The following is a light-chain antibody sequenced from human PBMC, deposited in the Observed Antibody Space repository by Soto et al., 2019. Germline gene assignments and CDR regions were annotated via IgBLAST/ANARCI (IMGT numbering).Light chain of an antibody. CDR2: GAS. V-gene: IGKV3-20*01. CDR3: QQYGSSPGT. CDR1: QSVSSSY. J-gene: IGKJ1*01. Sequence: EIVLTQSPGTLSLSPGERATLSCRASQSVSSSYLAWYQQKPGQAPRLLIYGASSRATGIPDRFSGSGSGTDFTLTISRLEPEDFEVYYCQQYGSSPGTFGQGTKVKSN.